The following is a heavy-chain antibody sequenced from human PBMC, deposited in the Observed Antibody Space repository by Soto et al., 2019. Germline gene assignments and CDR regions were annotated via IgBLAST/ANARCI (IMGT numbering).Heavy chain of an antibody. CDR2: IIPIFGTA. J-gene: IGHJ5*02. CDR1: GGTFSSYA. V-gene: IGHV1-69*06. D-gene: IGHD2-2*02. CDR3: ARYCSSTSCYRGNWFDP. Sequence: QVQLVQSGAEVKKPGSSVKVSCKASGGTFSSYAISWVRQAPGQGLEWMGGIIPIFGTANYAQKFQGRVTITADKSTSTAYMELSSLRSEDTAVYYCARYCSSTSCYRGNWFDPWGQGTLVTVSS.